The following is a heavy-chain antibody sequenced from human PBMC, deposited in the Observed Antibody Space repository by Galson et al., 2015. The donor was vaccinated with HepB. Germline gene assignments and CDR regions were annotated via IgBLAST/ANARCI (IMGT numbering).Heavy chain of an antibody. D-gene: IGHD3-3*01. J-gene: IGHJ6*03. V-gene: IGHV3-48*01. CDR2: ISSSSSTI. CDR3: ARDSGWSGYPSYYMDV. CDR1: GFTFSSYS. Sequence: SLRLSCAASGFTFSSYSMNWVRQAPGKGLEWVSYISSSSSTIYYADSVKGRFTISRDNAKNSLYLQMNSLRAEDTAVYYCARDSGWSGYPSYYMDVWGKGTTVTVSS.